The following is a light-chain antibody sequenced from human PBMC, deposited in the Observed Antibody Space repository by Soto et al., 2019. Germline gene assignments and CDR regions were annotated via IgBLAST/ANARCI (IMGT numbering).Light chain of an antibody. V-gene: IGKV1-39*01. CDR2: GAS. Sequence: DIQMTQSPSSLSASVGDRVTITCRTSQAINNYLNWYRQKPGKVPEVLIYGASGLQDGVSSRFTGSASRTYFTLTISSLQPEDFATYYCQQVYDFPHTFGQGTKVEV. J-gene: IGKJ2*01. CDR1: QAINNY. CDR3: QQVYDFPHT.